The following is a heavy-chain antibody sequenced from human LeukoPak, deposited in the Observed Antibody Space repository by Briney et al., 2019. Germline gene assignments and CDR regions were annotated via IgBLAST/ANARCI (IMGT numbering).Heavy chain of an antibody. Sequence: SVKVSCKASGYTFTSYGISWVRQAPGQGLEWMGWISAYNGNTSYAQKLQGRVTMTTDTSTSTAYMELRSLRSDDTAVYYCAASNIVVVPAATPPSFDYWGQGTLVTVSS. CDR3: AASNIVVVPAATPPSFDY. J-gene: IGHJ4*02. CDR1: GYTFTSYG. D-gene: IGHD2-2*02. V-gene: IGHV1-18*01. CDR2: ISAYNGNT.